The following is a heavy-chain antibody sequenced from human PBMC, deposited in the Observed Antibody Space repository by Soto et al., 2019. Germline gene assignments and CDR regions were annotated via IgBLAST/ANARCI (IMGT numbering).Heavy chain of an antibody. J-gene: IGHJ4*02. CDR2: IYFDGSKK. V-gene: IGHV3-30*18. CDR1: GFIFSNYG. Sequence: QVHLVESGGGVVQPGTSLTLSCATSGFIFSNYGMHWVRQAPGKGLEWVAVIYFDGSKKYYGDSVKGRFTIARDNSRDTLFLQMNSVRPEDTAVYYCVKVRVPRLGSAFSDFWGQGTLLSVSS. D-gene: IGHD3-10*01. CDR3: VKVRVPRLGSAFSDF.